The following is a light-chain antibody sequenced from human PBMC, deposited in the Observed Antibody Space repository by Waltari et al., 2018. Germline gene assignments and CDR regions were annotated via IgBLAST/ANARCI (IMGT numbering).Light chain of an antibody. V-gene: IGLV2-23*02. CDR3: CSYAGNSIYV. CDR2: EVS. CDR1: TSDVGSYTL. Sequence: QSALTQPASVSASPGQSITISCTGTTSDVGSYTLVSWYQHQPGKAPKLIIFEVSERPSGVSNRFSGSKSGNTASLTISGLQAEDEADYHCCSYAGNSIYVFGTGTRVTVL. J-gene: IGLJ1*01.